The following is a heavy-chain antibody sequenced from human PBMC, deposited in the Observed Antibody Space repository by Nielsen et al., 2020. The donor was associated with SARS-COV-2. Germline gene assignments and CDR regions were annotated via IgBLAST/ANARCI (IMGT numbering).Heavy chain of an antibody. CDR1: GFTFSSYA. Sequence: GVLKISCAASGFTFSSYAMSWVRQAPGKGLEWVSVISGNCGTAYYADSVKGRFTVSRDNSKNSLYLQMDSLRADDTAVYYCAKVQGVTTTLYSYYYGMDVWGQGTTVPVS. CDR3: AKVQGVTTTLYSYYYGMDV. V-gene: IGHV3-23*01. D-gene: IGHD4-17*01. J-gene: IGHJ6*02. CDR2: ISGNCGTA.